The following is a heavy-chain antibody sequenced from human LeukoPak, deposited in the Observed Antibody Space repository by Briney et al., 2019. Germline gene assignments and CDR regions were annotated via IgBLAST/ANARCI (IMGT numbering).Heavy chain of an antibody. CDR2: IYTSGSA. Sequence: SETLSLTCTVSGGSISSYYWSWIRLPAGKGLEWIGRIYTSGSANYNPSLKSRVTMSVDTSKNQFSLKLSSVTAADTAVYYCARDSPYSSSWYPDYWGQGTLVTVSS. CDR3: ARDSPYSSSWYPDY. V-gene: IGHV4-4*07. CDR1: GGSISSYY. J-gene: IGHJ4*02. D-gene: IGHD6-13*01.